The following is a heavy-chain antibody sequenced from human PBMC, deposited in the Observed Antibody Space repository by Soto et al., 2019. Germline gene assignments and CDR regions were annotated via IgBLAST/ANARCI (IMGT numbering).Heavy chain of an antibody. CDR3: AKDPVVVPAAELDMDV. V-gene: IGHV3-74*01. CDR1: GFPFSTYR. Sequence: HPGGSLRLSCAVSGFPFSTYRMHWVRQPPGKGLVWVSGIHDDGTHTHYADSVKVRFTISRDNARNTLYLQMNSLRAEDTAVYYCAKDPVVVPAAELDMDVWGQGTTVTVSS. J-gene: IGHJ6*02. CDR2: IHDDGTHT. D-gene: IGHD2-2*01.